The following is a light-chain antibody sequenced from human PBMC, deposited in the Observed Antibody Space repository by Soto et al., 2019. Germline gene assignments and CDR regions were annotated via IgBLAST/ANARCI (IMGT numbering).Light chain of an antibody. V-gene: IGLV1-47*02. Sequence: QAVLTQPPSASETPGQRVTISCSGSSSNIGSNFVYWYQQFPGTAPKLLIYNNNQRPSGVPDRFSGSKFGTSASLAISGLRSEDEADYYCATWDDSLSGRVFGGGTQLTVL. CDR3: ATWDDSLSGRV. J-gene: IGLJ3*02. CDR2: NNN. CDR1: SSNIGSNF.